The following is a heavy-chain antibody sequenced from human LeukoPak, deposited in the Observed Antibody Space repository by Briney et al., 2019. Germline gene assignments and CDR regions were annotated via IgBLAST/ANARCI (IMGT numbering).Heavy chain of an antibody. CDR1: GFTFSSYG. Sequence: PGGPLRLSCAASGFTFSSYGMHWVRQAPGKGLEWVAFIRYDGSNKYYADSVKGRFTISRDNSKNTLYLQMNSLRAEDTAVYYCARHYMTTVTKGAFDIWGQGTMVTVSS. D-gene: IGHD4-17*01. V-gene: IGHV3-30*02. CDR2: IRYDGSNK. CDR3: ARHYMTTVTKGAFDI. J-gene: IGHJ3*02.